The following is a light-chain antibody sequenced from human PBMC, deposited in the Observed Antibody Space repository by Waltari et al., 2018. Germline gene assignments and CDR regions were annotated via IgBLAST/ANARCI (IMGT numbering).Light chain of an antibody. V-gene: IGLV2-11*01. CDR2: DVS. Sequence: QSALPQPRSVSGSPGQSVTISCTGTSSDVGGYNYVSWYQQHPGKVPKLMIYDVSTRSSVVPDRFSGSKSGNTASLTISGLQTEDEADYYCCSYVGRYIWVFGGGTKLTVL. J-gene: IGLJ3*02. CDR1: SSDVGGYNY. CDR3: CSYVGRYIWV.